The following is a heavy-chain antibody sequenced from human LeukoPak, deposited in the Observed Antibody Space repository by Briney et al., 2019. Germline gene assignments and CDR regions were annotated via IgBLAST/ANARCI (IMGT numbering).Heavy chain of an antibody. CDR2: IYPGDSNT. CDR3: ARFAYGSDYFPGHY. D-gene: IGHD3-22*01. CDR1: GYSFTSYW. J-gene: IGHJ4*02. Sequence: GESLKISCKGSGYSFTSYWIGWVRQMPGKGLEWMGIIYPGDSNTRHSPSSQGQVTISADKSISAAYLQWSSLKASDTAMYYCARFAYGSDYFPGHYWGQGTLVTVSS. V-gene: IGHV5-51*01.